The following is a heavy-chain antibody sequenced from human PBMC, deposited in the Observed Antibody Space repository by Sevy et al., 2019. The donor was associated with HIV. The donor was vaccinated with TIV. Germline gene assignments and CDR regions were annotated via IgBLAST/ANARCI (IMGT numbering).Heavy chain of an antibody. CDR1: GGSITSLY. V-gene: IGHV4-59*08. Sequence: SDTLSLTCTVSGGSITSLYWNWIRQPPGKGLEWIANIYYNGHINYNPSIKSRVTLSLDTSKNQFSLRLSSVTAADTAMYYCAGENAWGRCYSWGQGTLVTVSS. D-gene: IGHD1-26*01. J-gene: IGHJ4*02. CDR2: IYYNGHI. CDR3: AGENAWGRCYS.